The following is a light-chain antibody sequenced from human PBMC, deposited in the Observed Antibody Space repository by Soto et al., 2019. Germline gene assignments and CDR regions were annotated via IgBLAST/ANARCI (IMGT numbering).Light chain of an antibody. J-gene: IGKJ5*01. CDR3: QQRNVWPPIT. CDR2: GAS. V-gene: IGKV3-15*01. Sequence: VLTQAPDTLSVSPGERATLCCRASQAINNNVAWYQLKDGQVPRLLIYGASTRAADVPARFGGSGSGTDFTLTINSLEPEDFAVYYCQQRNVWPPITFGQGTRLEIK. CDR1: QAINNN.